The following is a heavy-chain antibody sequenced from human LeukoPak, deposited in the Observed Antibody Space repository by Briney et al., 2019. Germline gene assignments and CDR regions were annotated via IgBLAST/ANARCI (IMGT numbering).Heavy chain of an antibody. Sequence: GGSLRLSCAASGLMFSTSGMHWVRQAPGKGLEWVAFIQYDGSEIYYADSLKGRFTISRDNSKNTLYLQMNSLRAEDTAVFDCARESGAAKIGQMLNYWGQGTLVTVSS. D-gene: IGHD3-10*02. CDR3: ARESGAAKIGQMLNY. CDR1: GLMFSTSG. J-gene: IGHJ4*02. V-gene: IGHV3-30*02. CDR2: IQYDGSEI.